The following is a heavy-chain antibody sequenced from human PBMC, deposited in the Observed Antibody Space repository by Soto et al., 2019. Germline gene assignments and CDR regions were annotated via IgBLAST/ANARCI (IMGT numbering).Heavy chain of an antibody. D-gene: IGHD3-10*01. V-gene: IGHV4-59*01. CDR3: AGGLGSYQSYYYYGMDV. CDR1: GGSISSYY. J-gene: IGHJ6*02. Sequence: PSETLSLTCTVSGGSISSYYWSWIRQPPGKGLEWIGYIYYSGSTNYNPSLKSRVTISVDTSKNQFSLKLSSVTAADTAVYYCAGGLGSYQSYYYYGMDVWGQGTTVTVSS. CDR2: IYYSGST.